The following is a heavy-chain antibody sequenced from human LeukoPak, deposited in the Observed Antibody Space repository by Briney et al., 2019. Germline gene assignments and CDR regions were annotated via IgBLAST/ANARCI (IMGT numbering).Heavy chain of an antibody. CDR1: GFTFSSYA. Sequence: GGALRLSCAASGFTFSSYAMSWVRHTPEKGLEWVSLISGSGGSGGSTYYADSVKGRFTISRDNSKSKLYLQMNSLRAEDTALYYCAKGTPFYAMDVWGQGTTVIVS. CDR3: AKGTPFYAMDV. D-gene: IGHD1-7*01. J-gene: IGHJ6*02. CDR2: ISGSGGSGGST. V-gene: IGHV3-23*01.